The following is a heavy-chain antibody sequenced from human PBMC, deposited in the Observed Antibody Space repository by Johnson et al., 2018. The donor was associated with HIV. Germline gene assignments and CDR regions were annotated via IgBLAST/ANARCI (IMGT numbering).Heavy chain of an antibody. CDR1: GFTFDDYG. CDR2: INWNGGST. Sequence: VQLVESGGGVVQPGGSLRLSCAASGFTFDDYGMTWVRQVPGKGLEWVSGINWNGGSTGYADSVKGRFSIFRDNAKNSLALQMNSLRAEDTALYYCARDGGWLDAFDIWGQGTMVTVSS. D-gene: IGHD6-19*01. J-gene: IGHJ3*02. CDR3: ARDGGWLDAFDI. V-gene: IGHV3-20*04.